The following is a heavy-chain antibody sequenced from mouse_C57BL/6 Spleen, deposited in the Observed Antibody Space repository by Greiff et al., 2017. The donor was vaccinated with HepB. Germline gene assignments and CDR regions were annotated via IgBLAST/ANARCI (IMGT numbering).Heavy chain of an antibody. CDR2: IYPGDGDT. CDR1: GYAFSSSW. Sequence: VKLMESGPELVKPGASVKISCKASGYAFSSSWMNWVKQRPGKGLEWIGRIYPGDGDTNYNGKFKGKATLTADKSSSTAYMQLSSLTSEDSAVYFCAKITTVVAEGFDYWGQGTTLTVSS. J-gene: IGHJ2*01. CDR3: AKITTVVAEGFDY. D-gene: IGHD1-1*01. V-gene: IGHV1-82*01.